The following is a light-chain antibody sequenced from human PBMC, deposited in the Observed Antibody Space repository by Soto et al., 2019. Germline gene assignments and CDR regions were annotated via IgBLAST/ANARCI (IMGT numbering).Light chain of an antibody. Sequence: QSALTQPRSVSGSPGQSVTISCTGTSSDVGGYNYVSWYQQHPGKAPKLIIYDVSNRPSGVSNRFSGSKSGNTASLTISGLQAEDEADYYCNSYTSSSTYVFGTGTKVTVL. J-gene: IGLJ1*01. CDR3: NSYTSSSTYV. CDR1: SSDVGGYNY. CDR2: DVS. V-gene: IGLV2-14*01.